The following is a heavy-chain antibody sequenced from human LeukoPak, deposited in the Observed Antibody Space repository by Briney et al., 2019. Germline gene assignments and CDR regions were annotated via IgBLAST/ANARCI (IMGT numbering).Heavy chain of an antibody. CDR3: AREGATTNAFDI. J-gene: IGHJ3*02. V-gene: IGHV4-31*03. CDR1: GGSISSGGYY. Sequence: SETLSLTCTVSGGSISSGGYYWSWIRQHPGKGLEWIGYIYYSGSTYYDPSLKSRVTISVDTSKNQFSLKLSSVTAADTAVYYCAREGATTNAFDIWGQGTMVTVSS. CDR2: IYYSGST. D-gene: IGHD1-26*01.